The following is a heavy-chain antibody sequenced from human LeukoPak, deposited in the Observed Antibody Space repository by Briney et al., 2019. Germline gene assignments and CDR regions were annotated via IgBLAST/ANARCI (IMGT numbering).Heavy chain of an antibody. J-gene: IGHJ6*03. D-gene: IGHD3-3*01. CDR2: IRYDGSNK. Sequence: GGSLRLSCAASGFTFSSYGMHWVRQAPGKGLEWVAFIRYDGSNKYYADSVKGRFTISRDNSKNTLYLQMNSLRAEDTAVYYCASVGYYDFWSGYFTDYYYMDVWGKGTTVTVSS. CDR1: GFTFSSYG. V-gene: IGHV3-30*02. CDR3: ASVGYYDFWSGYFTDYYYMDV.